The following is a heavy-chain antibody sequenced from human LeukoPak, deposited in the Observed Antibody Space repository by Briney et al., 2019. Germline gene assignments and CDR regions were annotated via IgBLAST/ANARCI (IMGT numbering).Heavy chain of an antibody. CDR1: GFTFSSYG. CDR2: IRYDGSNK. J-gene: IGHJ4*02. CDR3: AKDQGGLWYFDY. V-gene: IGHV3-30*02. D-gene: IGHD5-18*01. Sequence: PGGSLRLSCAPSGFTFSSYGMHWVRQAPGKGLEWVAFIRYDGSNKYYADSVKGRFTISRDNSKNTLYLQMNSLRADDTAVYYCAKDQGGLWYFDYWGQGTLVTGSS.